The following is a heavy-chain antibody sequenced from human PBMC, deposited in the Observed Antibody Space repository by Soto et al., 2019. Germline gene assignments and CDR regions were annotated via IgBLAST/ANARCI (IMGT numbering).Heavy chain of an antibody. CDR3: ARRTKLGTAWYPDC. Sequence: QVHLQESGPGLVKPSETLSLTCAVSGGSIRGYSWSWIRQPPGKGLEWIGNIHYTGGTNYNPSLKSRLTISLGTSKIQISLQLTSGTAADTAIYDCARRTKLGTAWYPDCWGQGTLVTVSS. V-gene: IGHV4-59*08. CDR2: IHYTGGT. D-gene: IGHD6-19*01. CDR1: GGSIRGYS. J-gene: IGHJ4*02.